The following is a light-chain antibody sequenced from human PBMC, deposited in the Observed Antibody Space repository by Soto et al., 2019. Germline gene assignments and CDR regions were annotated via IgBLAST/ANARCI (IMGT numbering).Light chain of an antibody. CDR2: RTS. CDR3: QQFGNSPWT. Sequence: EIVLTQSPGTLSLSPWERATLSCRASQSVSSSNLAWYQQKPGQAPRLLMFRTSSRATGFPARFSGSGSGTDFTLTISRLEPEDFAVYFCQQFGNSPWTFGQGTKVDI. V-gene: IGKV3-20*01. J-gene: IGKJ1*01. CDR1: QSVSSSN.